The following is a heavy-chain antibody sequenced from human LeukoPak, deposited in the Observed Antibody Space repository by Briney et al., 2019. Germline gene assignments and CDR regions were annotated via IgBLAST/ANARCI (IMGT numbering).Heavy chain of an antibody. CDR1: GYSISSGYY. V-gene: IGHV4-38-2*01. Sequence: SETLSLTCAVSGYSISSGYYWGWIRQPPGKGLEWIGSIYHSGSTYYNPSLKSRVTISVDTSKNQFSLKLSSVTAADTAVYYCARLSSSGFFWGQGTLATVSS. D-gene: IGHD3-22*01. CDR3: ARLSSSGFF. J-gene: IGHJ4*02. CDR2: IYHSGST.